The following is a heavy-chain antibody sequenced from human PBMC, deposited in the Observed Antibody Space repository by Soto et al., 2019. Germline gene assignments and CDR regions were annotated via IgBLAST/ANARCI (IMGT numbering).Heavy chain of an antibody. CDR2: IIPSSSYI. CDR1: GFSFNSYS. V-gene: IGHV3-21*01. CDR3: ARYLAIVRGVPHYFDY. D-gene: IGHD3-10*01. Sequence: EVQLVESGGGLVKPGGSLRLSCAASGFSFNSYSMNWVRQAPGKGLEWVSSIIPSSSYIYYADSVKGRFTISRDNAKNSLYLKMNSLRAEHTAVYYCARYLAIVRGVPHYFDYWGQGTLVTVSS. J-gene: IGHJ4*02.